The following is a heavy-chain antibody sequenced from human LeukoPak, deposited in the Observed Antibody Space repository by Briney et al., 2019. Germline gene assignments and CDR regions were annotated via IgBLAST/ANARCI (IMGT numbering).Heavy chain of an antibody. Sequence: QAGGSLRLSCEASGFTFSSYAMSWVRQAPGKGLEWVSAISGSGGSTYYADSVRGRFTISRDNSKNTLYLQMDSLRAGDTAVYYCAKEGDCVWGSYRYPNWFDPWGQGTLVTVSS. CDR3: AKEGDCVWGSYRYPNWFDP. J-gene: IGHJ5*02. CDR2: ISGSGGST. D-gene: IGHD3-16*02. CDR1: GFTFSSYA. V-gene: IGHV3-23*01.